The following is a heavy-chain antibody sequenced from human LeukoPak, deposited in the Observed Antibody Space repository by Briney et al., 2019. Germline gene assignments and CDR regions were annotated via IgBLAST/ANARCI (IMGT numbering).Heavy chain of an antibody. Sequence: GASVKVSCKASGYTFTSYGISWVRQAPGQGLEWMGWISAYNGNTNYAQKLQGRVTMTTDTSTSTAYMELRSLRSDDTAVYYCTRTYSGSYYFPGIIYYYGMDVWGQGTTVTVSS. CDR1: GYTFTSYG. J-gene: IGHJ6*02. D-gene: IGHD3-10*01. CDR2: ISAYNGNT. V-gene: IGHV1-18*01. CDR3: TRTYSGSYYFPGIIYYYGMDV.